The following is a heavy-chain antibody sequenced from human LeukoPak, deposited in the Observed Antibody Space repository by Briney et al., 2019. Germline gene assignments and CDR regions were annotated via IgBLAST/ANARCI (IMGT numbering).Heavy chain of an antibody. CDR2: INHSGST. V-gene: IGHV4-34*01. D-gene: IGHD3-22*01. CDR1: GGSFSGYY. J-gene: IGHJ4*02. CDR3: ARGNGGSSGYWRPTTFDY. Sequence: TSSGTLSLTCAVYGGSFSGYYWSWIRQPPGKGLEWIGEINHSGSTNYNPSLKSRVTISVDTSKNQFSLKLSSVTAADTAVYYCARGNGGSSGYWRPTTFDYWGQGTLVTVSS.